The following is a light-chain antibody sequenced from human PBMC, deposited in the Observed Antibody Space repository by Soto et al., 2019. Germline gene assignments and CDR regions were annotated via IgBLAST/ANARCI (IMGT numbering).Light chain of an antibody. Sequence: PVLTQSPSASASLGASVTLTCTLSSGHRNYAIAWHQQQPEKGPRYLMKVNIDGSHNKGDGIPDRFSGSSSGAERYLTISSLQSEDEADYYCQTWGTGIRVFGGGTKLTVL. J-gene: IGLJ2*01. CDR1: SGHRNYA. CDR3: QTWGTGIRV. V-gene: IGLV4-69*01. CDR2: VNIDGSH.